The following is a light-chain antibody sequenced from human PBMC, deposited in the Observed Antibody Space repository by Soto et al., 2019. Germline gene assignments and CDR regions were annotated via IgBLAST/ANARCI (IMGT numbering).Light chain of an antibody. CDR3: HQYGTSPPFT. J-gene: IGKJ3*01. V-gene: IGKV3-20*01. CDR1: QTVSRTY. CDR2: AAS. Sequence: IVLTQSPGTLSLSPGERASLSCRTSQTVSRTYLAWYQQKPGQAPRLLIYAASKRATGVPDRFSGSGSGTDFTLTISRLQPEDFAVYYCHQYGTSPPFTFGLGTKVHIK.